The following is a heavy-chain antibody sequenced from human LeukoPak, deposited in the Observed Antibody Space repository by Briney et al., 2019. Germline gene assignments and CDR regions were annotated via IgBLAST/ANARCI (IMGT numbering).Heavy chain of an antibody. CDR3: ARDKRYYDSSGYTSDAFDI. Sequence: SETLSLTCTVSGGSIRSYWSWIRQPAGKGLEWIGRIYGSGSTDYNPSLKSRVTMSIDTSKNQFSLKLSSVTAADTAVYYCARDKRYYDSSGYTSDAFDIWGQGTMVTVSS. CDR2: IYGSGST. D-gene: IGHD3-22*01. J-gene: IGHJ3*02. V-gene: IGHV4-4*07. CDR1: GGSIRSY.